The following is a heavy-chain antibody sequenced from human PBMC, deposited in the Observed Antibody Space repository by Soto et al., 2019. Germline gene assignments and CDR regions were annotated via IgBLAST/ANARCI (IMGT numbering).Heavy chain of an antibody. CDR1: GYTFSTYG. Sequence: QVQLAQSGAEVKKPGASVTVSCKASGYTFSTYGISWVRQAPGQGLEWVGWISVHNGYTKYATELQGRVTVTTDPSTSTAYMELRSLRSDDPAVYYCARLERNFGPHDYWGQGTLVTVTS. V-gene: IGHV1-18*01. CDR2: ISVHNGYT. CDR3: ARLERNFGPHDY. J-gene: IGHJ4*02. D-gene: IGHD3-16*01.